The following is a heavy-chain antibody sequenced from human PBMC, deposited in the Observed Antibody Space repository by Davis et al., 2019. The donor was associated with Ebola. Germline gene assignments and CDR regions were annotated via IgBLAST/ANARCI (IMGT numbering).Heavy chain of an antibody. Sequence: SETLSLTCTVSGGSISSGAYYWSWIRQHPGKGLEWIGYIYYSGNTYYNPSLKSRVTISVDTSKTQFSLKVSSVTAADTAVYYCARADGDYVHFDYWGQGILVTVSS. J-gene: IGHJ4*02. D-gene: IGHD4-17*01. CDR1: GGSISSGAYY. CDR3: ARADGDYVHFDY. V-gene: IGHV4-31*03. CDR2: IYYSGNT.